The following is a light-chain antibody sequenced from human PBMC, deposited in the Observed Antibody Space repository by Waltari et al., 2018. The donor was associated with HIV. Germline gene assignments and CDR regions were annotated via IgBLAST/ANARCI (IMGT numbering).Light chain of an antibody. Sequence: NFMLTQPHSVSESPGKPVTLSCTRSSGRLASTYVQWSQQRPGSAPTTVIYEDNQRPSGVPDRFSGSIDSSSNSASLTISGLKTEDEADYHCQSYDGDNHEIFGGGTKLTVL. CDR3: QSYDGDNHEI. V-gene: IGLV6-57*04. CDR2: EDN. J-gene: IGLJ2*01. CDR1: SGRLASTY.